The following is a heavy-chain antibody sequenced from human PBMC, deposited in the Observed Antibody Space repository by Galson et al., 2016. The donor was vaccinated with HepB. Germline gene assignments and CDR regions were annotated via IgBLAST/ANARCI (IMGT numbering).Heavy chain of an antibody. J-gene: IGHJ4*02. D-gene: IGHD1-7*01. Sequence: SLRLSCAASGFTFDSYSMSWVRQAPGKGLEWVSSTGGSGTYKYYADSVKGRFTISRDNAKNSLYLQMNSLRAEDTALYYCARVELTFGARADYWGQGTLVTVSS. CDR3: ARVELTFGARADY. CDR2: TGGSGTYK. V-gene: IGHV3-21*01. CDR1: GFTFDSYS.